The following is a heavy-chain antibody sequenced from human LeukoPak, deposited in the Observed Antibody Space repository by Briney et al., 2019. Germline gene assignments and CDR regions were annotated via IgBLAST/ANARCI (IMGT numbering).Heavy chain of an antibody. CDR2: IDPSDSYT. Sequence: GESLKASCTGSGYTFTSHWISWVRQMPGKGLEWMGMIDPSDSYTNYSPSFQGHVTISADKSISTAYLQWSSLKASDTAMYYCARSGTTGDFDSWGQGTLVTVSS. CDR1: GYTFTSHW. D-gene: IGHD3-10*01. J-gene: IGHJ4*02. V-gene: IGHV5-10-1*01. CDR3: ARSGTTGDFDS.